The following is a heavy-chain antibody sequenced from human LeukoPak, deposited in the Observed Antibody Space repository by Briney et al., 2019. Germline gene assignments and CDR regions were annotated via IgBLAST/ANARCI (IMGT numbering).Heavy chain of an antibody. CDR2: ITGSGGTT. J-gene: IGHJ5*02. Sequence: PGGSLRLSCAASGFTFGKNAMTWVRQGPGKGLEWVSGITGSGGTTYYADSVKGRFTISRDNSKNTLYLQMNSLRAEDTAVYYCAREPPAWGQGTLVTVSS. CDR1: GFTFGKNA. CDR3: AREPPA. V-gene: IGHV3-23*01.